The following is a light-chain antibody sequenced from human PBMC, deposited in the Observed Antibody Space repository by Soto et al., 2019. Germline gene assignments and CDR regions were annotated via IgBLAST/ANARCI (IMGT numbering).Light chain of an antibody. CDR2: GAS. CDR3: QQYGSSPLT. J-gene: IGKJ4*01. Sequence: EIVLTQSPGTLSLSPGERATLSCRASQCVSSSYLAWYQQKSGQAPRLLIYGASSRATGIPDRFSGSGSGTDFTLTISRLEPEDFAVYYCQQYGSSPLTFGGGTKVDI. CDR1: QCVSSSY. V-gene: IGKV3-20*01.